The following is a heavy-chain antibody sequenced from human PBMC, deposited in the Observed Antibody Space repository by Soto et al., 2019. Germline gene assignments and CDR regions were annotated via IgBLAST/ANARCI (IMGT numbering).Heavy chain of an antibody. J-gene: IGHJ5*02. D-gene: IGHD1-26*01. Sequence: SQTLSLTCGISGDTVASNTFTWNWIRQSPSRGLEWLGRTYFRSKWFTQYAVSVRSRIAINLDTSKNQFSLHLESMSPEDAAVYYCVRGNMWENWFDPWGQGTLVTVSS. CDR2: TYFRSKWFT. V-gene: IGHV6-1*01. CDR3: VRGNMWENWFDP. CDR1: GDTVASNTFT.